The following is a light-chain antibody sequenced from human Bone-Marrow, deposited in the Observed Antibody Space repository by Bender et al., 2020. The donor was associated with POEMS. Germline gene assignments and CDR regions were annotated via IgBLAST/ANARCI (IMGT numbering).Light chain of an antibody. J-gene: IGLJ2*01. V-gene: IGLV3-21*02. CDR1: NIGEKS. Sequence: SYVVTQPPSVSVAPGQTARITCGGNNIGEKSVHWYQQKAGQAPVLVVYDDSDRPSGIPERISASNSGDTATLTISRVEAGDEADYYCQVWDGSSEGEVFGGGTKLTVL. CDR3: QVWDGSSEGEV. CDR2: DDS.